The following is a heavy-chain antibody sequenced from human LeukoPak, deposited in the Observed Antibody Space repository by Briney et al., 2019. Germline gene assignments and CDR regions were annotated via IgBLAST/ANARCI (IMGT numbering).Heavy chain of an antibody. CDR2: IIPIFGTA. CDR1: GGTFSNYA. Sequence: SVKVSCKASGGTFSNYAISWVRQAPGQGLEWMGGIIPIFGTANYAQKFQGRVTITADESTSTAYMELSSLRSEDTAVYYCARANIVVVPDIDTHYYYYGMDVWGQGTTVTVSS. J-gene: IGHJ6*02. CDR3: ARANIVVVPDIDTHYYYYGMDV. D-gene: IGHD2-2*01. V-gene: IGHV1-69*13.